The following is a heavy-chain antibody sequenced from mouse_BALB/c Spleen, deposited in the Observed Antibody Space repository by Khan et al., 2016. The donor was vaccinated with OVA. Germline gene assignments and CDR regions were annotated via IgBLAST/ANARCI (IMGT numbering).Heavy chain of an antibody. CDR1: GYSFTSYY. D-gene: IGHD2-2*01. CDR2: IDPFSGGT. Sequence: EVQLQQSGPELMKPGASVKISCKASGYSFTSYYIHWLMQSHGKSLEWIGYIDPFSGGTTYNQKFKGKATLTVDQSSSTAYIHLSNLTSEDSAVYYCTVHGYVALVTYWGQGTLVTVSA. V-gene: IGHV1S135*01. CDR3: TVHGYVALVTY. J-gene: IGHJ3*01.